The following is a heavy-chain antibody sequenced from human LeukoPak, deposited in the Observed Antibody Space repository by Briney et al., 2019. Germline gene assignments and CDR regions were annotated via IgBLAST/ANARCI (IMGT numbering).Heavy chain of an antibody. Sequence: GASVKVSCKASGYTFTGYYMHWVRQAPGQGLEWMGRINPNSGGTNYAQKFQGRVTMTRDTSISTAYMELSRLRSDDTAVYYCARDLDGDSSGYYTDYWGRGTLVTVSS. CDR2: INPNSGGT. D-gene: IGHD3-22*01. CDR1: GYTFTGYY. CDR3: ARDLDGDSSGYYTDY. J-gene: IGHJ4*02. V-gene: IGHV1-2*06.